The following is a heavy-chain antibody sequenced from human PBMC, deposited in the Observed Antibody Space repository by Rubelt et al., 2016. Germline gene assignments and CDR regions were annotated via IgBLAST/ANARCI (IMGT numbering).Heavy chain of an antibody. D-gene: IGHD2-21*01. J-gene: IGHJ3*02. CDR2: FDGEDGET. CDR1: GDTLSVFS. V-gene: IGHV1-24*01. Sequence: QVQLVQSGAVLKKPGASVKVSCKVSGDTLSVFSIHWVRQAPGKGLEWMGGFDGEDGETVYAQKFQGRGTMTEDTSTDTAYMELSSLRSEDTAVYYCATRTVGVIGPHAFDIWGQGTMVTVSS. CDR3: ATRTVGVIGPHAFDI.